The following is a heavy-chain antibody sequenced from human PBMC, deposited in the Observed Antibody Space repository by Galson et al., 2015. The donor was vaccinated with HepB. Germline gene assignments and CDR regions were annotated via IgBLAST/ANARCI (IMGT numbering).Heavy chain of an antibody. J-gene: IGHJ4*02. V-gene: IGHV3-23*01. D-gene: IGHD6-13*01. CDR1: GFTFTTYA. CDR3: TKDQGYREHSSDY. Sequence: SLRLSCATSGFTFTTYAMSWVRQAPGERLEWVSSVSTSGGATYYADSVKGRFTISRDNSKNTVYLRMIGLGADDTAVYYCTKDQGYREHSSDYWGQGTLVTVSS. CDR2: VSTSGGAT.